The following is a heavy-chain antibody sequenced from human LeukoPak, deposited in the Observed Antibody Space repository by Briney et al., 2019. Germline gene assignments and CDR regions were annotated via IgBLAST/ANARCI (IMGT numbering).Heavy chain of an antibody. V-gene: IGHV5-51*01. D-gene: IGHD2-2*02. J-gene: IGHJ6*02. CDR3: ARFGYCSSTSCYKEDYYYGMDV. CDR2: IYPGDSDT. CDR1: GYSFTNNW. Sequence: KTGESLKISCKGSGYSFTNNWIGWVRQMPGKGLEWMGIIYPGDSDTRYSPSFQGQVTISADKSISTAYLQWSSLKASDIAMYYCARFGYCSSTSCYKEDYYYGMDVWGQGTTVTVS.